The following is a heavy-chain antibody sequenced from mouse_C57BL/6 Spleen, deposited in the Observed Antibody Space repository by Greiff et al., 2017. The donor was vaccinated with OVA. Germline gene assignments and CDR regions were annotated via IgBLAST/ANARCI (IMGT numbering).Heavy chain of an antibody. CDR3: ARGGSRKAWFAY. CDR2: IYPGSGST. D-gene: IGHD1-1*01. Sequence: QVQLQQPGAELVKPGASVKMSCKASGYTFTSYWITWVKQRPGQGLEWIGDIYPGSGSTNYNEKFKSKATLTVDTSSSTAYMQLSSLTSEDSAVYYCARGGSRKAWFAYWGQGTLVTVSA. CDR1: GYTFTSYW. V-gene: IGHV1-55*01. J-gene: IGHJ3*01.